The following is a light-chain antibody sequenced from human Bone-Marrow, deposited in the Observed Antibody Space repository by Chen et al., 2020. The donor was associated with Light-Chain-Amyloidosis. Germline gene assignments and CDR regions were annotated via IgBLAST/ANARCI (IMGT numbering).Light chain of an antibody. Sequence: DIVLTQSPGTLSLSPGERPNLSCRASQTISSNYLTWYQQKFGQAPRLLIYGSSSRATGIPDRFTGSGSGTDFTLTINRLEPEDFAMYYCQQYGTSPLTVGGGTKVEIK. CDR1: QTISSNY. J-gene: IGKJ4*01. CDR2: GSS. CDR3: QQYGTSPLT. V-gene: IGKV3-20*01.